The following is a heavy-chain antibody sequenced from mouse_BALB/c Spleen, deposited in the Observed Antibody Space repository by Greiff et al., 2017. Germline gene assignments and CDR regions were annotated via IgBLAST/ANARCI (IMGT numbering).Heavy chain of an antibody. CDR1: GYTFTSYW. D-gene: IGHD2-10*02. CDR2: INPSTGYT. Sequence: QVQLKESGAELAKPGASVKMSCKASGYTFTSYWMHWVKQRPGQGLEWIGYINPSTGYTEYNQKFKDKATLTADKSSSTAYMQLSSLTSEDSAVYYCARKWGQYGNYGLTMDYWGQGTSVTVSS. J-gene: IGHJ4*01. V-gene: IGHV1-7*01. CDR3: ARKWGQYGNYGLTMDY.